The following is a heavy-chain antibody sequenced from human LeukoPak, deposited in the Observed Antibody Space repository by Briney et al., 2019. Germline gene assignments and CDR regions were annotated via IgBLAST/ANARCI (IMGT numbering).Heavy chain of an antibody. D-gene: IGHD5-12*01. Sequence: SETLSLTCTVSGYSISSGYYWGWIRQPPGKGLEWIGSIYHSGSTYYNPSLKSRVTISVDTSKNQFSLKLSSVTAADTAVYYCATLGYSGYETQEIIYGMDVWGQGTTVTVSS. V-gene: IGHV4-38-2*02. CDR1: GYSISSGYY. CDR2: IYHSGST. CDR3: ATLGYSGYETQEIIYGMDV. J-gene: IGHJ6*02.